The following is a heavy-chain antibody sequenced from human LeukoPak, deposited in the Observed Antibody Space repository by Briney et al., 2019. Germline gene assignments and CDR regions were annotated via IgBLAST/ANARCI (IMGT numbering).Heavy chain of an antibody. D-gene: IGHD4/OR15-4a*01. V-gene: IGHV3-30-3*02. CDR1: GFTFSNYA. CDR3: AKSTIIPSGMDV. J-gene: IGHJ6*02. CDR2: ISNDGGKK. Sequence: GGSLRLSCAASGFTFSNYAFHWVRQAPGKGLAWVTVISNDGGKKYYADSVEGRFTLSRDNSKSTLFLQMNSLRAEDTAVYYCAKSTIIPSGMDVWGQGTTVTVSS.